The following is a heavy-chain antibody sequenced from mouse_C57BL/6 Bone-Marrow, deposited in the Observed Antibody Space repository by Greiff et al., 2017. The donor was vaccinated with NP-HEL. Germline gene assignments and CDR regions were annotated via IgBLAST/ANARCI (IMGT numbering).Heavy chain of an antibody. CDR3: ARSWDGYWYFDV. CDR2: ISYSGST. D-gene: IGHD4-1*01. V-gene: IGHV3-8*01. Sequence: EVQLQQSGPGLAKPSQTLSLTCSVTGYSITSDYWNWIRKFPGNKLEYMGYISYSGSTYYNPSLKRRISITRDPSKNQYYLQLKSVTTEDTATYYCARSWDGYWYFDVWGTGTTVTVSS. J-gene: IGHJ1*03. CDR1: GYSITSDY.